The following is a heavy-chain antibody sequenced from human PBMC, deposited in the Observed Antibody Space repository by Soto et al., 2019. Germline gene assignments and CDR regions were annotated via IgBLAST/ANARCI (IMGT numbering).Heavy chain of an antibody. V-gene: IGHV2-5*02. D-gene: IGHD3-16*01. CDR1: GFSLTTRGVG. CDR3: AHIPNYYQYDWFDP. J-gene: IGHJ5*02. Sequence: QITLKESGPTLVKPTQTLTLTCTFSGFSLTTRGVGVGWIRQPPGKALECLALIYWDDDKRYSPSLQSRLSIDKDTSKNQVVRTMTNVHPVDTATYYCAHIPNYYQYDWFDPWGQGTLVSVSS. CDR2: IYWDDDK.